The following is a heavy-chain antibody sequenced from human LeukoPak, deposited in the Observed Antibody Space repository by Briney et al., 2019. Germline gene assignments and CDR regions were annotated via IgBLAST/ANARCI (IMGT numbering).Heavy chain of an antibody. J-gene: IGHJ4*02. CDR2: IDRSVSYT. Sequence: GDSLKISYAVCVYMFTNYWSSCVRHMRGRRVECWESIDRSVSYTDYSPLFRRLVTFSTEKSVTTAYLQGSRLKASDTAMYYCATPILRAAPYHLDYWGQGTLVTVSS. CDR1: VYMFTNYW. D-gene: IGHD1-26*01. CDR3: ATPILRAAPYHLDY. V-gene: IGHV5-10-1*01.